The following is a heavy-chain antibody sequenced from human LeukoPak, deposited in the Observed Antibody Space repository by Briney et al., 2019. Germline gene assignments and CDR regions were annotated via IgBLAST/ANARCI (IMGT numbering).Heavy chain of an antibody. V-gene: IGHV4-4*07. CDR1: IGSINSYY. D-gene: IGHD1-26*01. J-gene: IGHJ4*01. CDR2: IYTSGAT. CDR3: GRQGYTASYYFLDY. Sequence: KPSETLSLTCTVSIGSINSYYWGWVRQPAGKGLEWIGRIYTSGATNYSPSLKSRLSMSVDTSKNQFSLRLRSVTAADTAVYYCGRQGYTASYYFLDYWSHGTVVTVSS.